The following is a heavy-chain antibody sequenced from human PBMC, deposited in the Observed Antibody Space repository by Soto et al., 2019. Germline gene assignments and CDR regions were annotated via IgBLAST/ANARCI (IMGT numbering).Heavy chain of an antibody. J-gene: IGHJ4*02. CDR3: ARGRYGDY. CDR1: GYAFTTYG. Sequence: QVHLVQSGAEVKKPGASVKVSCQGSGYAFTTYGITWVRQAPGQGLEWMGWISAHNGNTNYAQKLQGRVTVTRDTSTSTAHMELRSLRSDDTAVYYCARGRYGDYWGQGALVTVSS. CDR2: ISAHNGNT. V-gene: IGHV1-18*01. D-gene: IGHD1-1*01.